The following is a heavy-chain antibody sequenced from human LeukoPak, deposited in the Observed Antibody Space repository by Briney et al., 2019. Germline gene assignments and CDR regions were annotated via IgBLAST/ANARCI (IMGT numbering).Heavy chain of an antibody. J-gene: IGHJ4*02. V-gene: IGHV4-34*12. CDR1: GGSFSHYY. CDR2: IVQSGRT. D-gene: IGHD2-8*01. CDR3: ARGSVLMGYASFDY. Sequence: KPSETLSLTCTVYGGSFSHYYWTWIRQSPGKGLEWIGEIVQSGRTNYSPSLESRLTLSVDTSKNQFSLKLSSVTAADTAVYYCARGSVLMGYASFDYWGQGALVTVSS.